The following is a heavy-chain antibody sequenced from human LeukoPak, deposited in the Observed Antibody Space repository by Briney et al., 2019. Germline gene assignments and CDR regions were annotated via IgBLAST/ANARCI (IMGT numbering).Heavy chain of an antibody. CDR1: GGSFRGYY. J-gene: IGHJ3*02. D-gene: IGHD3-9*01. CDR2: INHSGST. Sequence: PSETLSLTCAVYGGSFRGYYWNWIRQPPGKGLEWIGEINHSGSTNYNPSLKSRVTISVDTSKNQFSLKLSSVTAADTAVYYCARYPKRVLRYFDWLGLDAFDIWGQGTMVTVSS. V-gene: IGHV4-34*01. CDR3: ARYPKRVLRYFDWLGLDAFDI.